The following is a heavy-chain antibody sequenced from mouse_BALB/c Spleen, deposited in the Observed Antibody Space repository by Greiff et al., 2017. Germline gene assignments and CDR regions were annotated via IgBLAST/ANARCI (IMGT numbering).Heavy chain of an antibody. CDR1: GFTFSSYA. Sequence: EVMLVESGGGLVKPGGSLKLSCAASGFTFSSYAMSWVRQTPEKRLEWVASISSGGSTYYPDSVKGRFTITRDNARNILYLQMSSLRSEDTAMYYCARDCGSSYPFDYWGQGTTLTVSS. V-gene: IGHV5-6-5*01. CDR3: ARDCGSSYPFDY. CDR2: ISSGGST. D-gene: IGHD1-1*01. J-gene: IGHJ2*01.